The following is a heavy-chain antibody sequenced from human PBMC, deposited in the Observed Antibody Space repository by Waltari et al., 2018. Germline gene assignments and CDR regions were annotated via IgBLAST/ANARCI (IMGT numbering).Heavy chain of an antibody. CDR3: ARGRMWIAVAGLFDY. J-gene: IGHJ4*02. CDR1: GYTFTSYD. CDR2: MNPNRGNT. D-gene: IGHD6-19*01. Sequence: QVQLVQSGAEVKKPGASVKVSCKASGYTFTSYDINWVRQATGQGLEWLGWMNPNRGNTGYAQKFQGRVTMTRNTSISTAYMELSSLRSEDTAVYYCARGRMWIAVAGLFDYWGQGTLVTVSS. V-gene: IGHV1-8*02.